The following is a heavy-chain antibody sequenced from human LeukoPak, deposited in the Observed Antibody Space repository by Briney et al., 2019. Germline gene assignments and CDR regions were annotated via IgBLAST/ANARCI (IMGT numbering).Heavy chain of an antibody. CDR1: GFTLTNYA. V-gene: IGHV3-13*01. CDR2: LGTAGDT. J-gene: IGHJ4*02. CDR3: ARQNTPHGNFDY. Sequence: GGSLRLSFAASGFTLTNYAMHWVRQRAGEGLEWVSALGTAGDTFYPGSVKGRFTISRDNAKKSLFLQMNSLRAEDTAIYYCARQNTPHGNFDYWGQGTLVTVSS. D-gene: IGHD5-24*01.